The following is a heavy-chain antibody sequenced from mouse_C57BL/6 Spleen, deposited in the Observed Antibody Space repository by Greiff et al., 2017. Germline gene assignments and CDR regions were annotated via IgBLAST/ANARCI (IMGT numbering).Heavy chain of an antibody. D-gene: IGHD2-3*01. CDR2: INPSSGYT. Sequence: QVQLQQSGAELARPGASVKMSCKASGYTFTSYTMHWVKQRPGQGLEWIGYINPSSGYTKYNQKFKDKATLTADKSSSTAYMQLNSLTSEDSAVXYCARRIYDVYYLYFDVWGTGTTVTVSS. J-gene: IGHJ1*03. CDR1: GYTFTSYT. V-gene: IGHV1-4*01. CDR3: ARRIYDVYYLYFDV.